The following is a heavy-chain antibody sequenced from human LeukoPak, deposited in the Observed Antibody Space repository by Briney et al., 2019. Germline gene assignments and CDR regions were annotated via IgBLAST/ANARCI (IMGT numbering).Heavy chain of an antibody. D-gene: IGHD4-23*01. V-gene: IGHV3-74*03. Sequence: GGSLRLSCAASGITFSSYWMHWVRQAPGKGLVWVSRIKSDGSSIMYADSVKGRFTISRNNAKSTLYLQMNSLRAEDTAVYYCARDLDFGGYSNFDYWGQGTLVTVSS. CDR3: ARDLDFGGYSNFDY. CDR1: GITFSSYW. CDR2: IKSDGSSI. J-gene: IGHJ4*02.